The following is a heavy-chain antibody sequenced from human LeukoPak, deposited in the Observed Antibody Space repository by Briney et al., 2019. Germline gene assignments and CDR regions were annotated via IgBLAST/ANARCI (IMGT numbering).Heavy chain of an antibody. CDR1: GGSISSGDYY. CDR2: IYYSGST. J-gene: IGHJ4*02. Sequence: SETLSLTCTVSGGSISSGDYYWSWIRQPPGKGLEWIGYIYYSGSTYYNPSLKSRVTISVDTSKNQFSPKLSSVTAADTAVYYCARAGDYVVDHWGQGTMVTVSS. D-gene: IGHD4-17*01. CDR3: ARAGDYVVDH. V-gene: IGHV4-30-4*08.